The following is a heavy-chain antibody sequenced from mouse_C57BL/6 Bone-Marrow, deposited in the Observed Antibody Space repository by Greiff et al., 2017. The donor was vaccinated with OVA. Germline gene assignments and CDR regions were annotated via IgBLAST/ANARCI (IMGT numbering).Heavy chain of an antibody. CDR1: GFNIKDYY. D-gene: IGHD2-3*01. CDR3: ARGALDDGYSYAMDY. V-gene: IGHV14-2*01. Sequence: VQLQQSGAELVKPGASVKLSCTASGFNIKDYYMHWVKQRTEKGLEWIGRIDPEDGETKYAPKFQGKATITVDTSSNTAYLQLSSLTSEDTAVYYCARGALDDGYSYAMDYWGHGTSVTVSS. J-gene: IGHJ4*01. CDR2: IDPEDGET.